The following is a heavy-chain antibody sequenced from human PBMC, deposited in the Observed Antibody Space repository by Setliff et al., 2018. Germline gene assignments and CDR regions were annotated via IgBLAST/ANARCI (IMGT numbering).Heavy chain of an antibody. V-gene: IGHV4-39*01. Sequence: PSQTLSLPCTVSASSTSGTSYQWGWVRQTPGKGLEWPGSIYSPGTAYYNPSLKTRVTLSVDTSKNQFSLQVSSLAATDPALYFSARHDFVGGYDGSVTYRHFDYWGQGILVTVSS. CDR2: IYSPGTA. J-gene: IGHJ4*02. CDR1: ASSTSGTSYQ. CDR3: ARHDFVGGYDGSVTYRHFDY. D-gene: IGHD3-10*01.